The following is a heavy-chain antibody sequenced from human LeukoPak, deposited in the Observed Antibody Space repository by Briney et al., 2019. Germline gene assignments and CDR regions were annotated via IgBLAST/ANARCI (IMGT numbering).Heavy chain of an antibody. CDR3: AKDRVSPGFNLFDP. J-gene: IGHJ5*02. CDR1: GFTFSTYA. Sequence: GGSLRLSCAASGFTFSTYAMSWVRQAPGKGLVWVSAINGRGDNTYYADFVKGRFTISRDNSKSTVFLQMNSLRTEDTAVYYCAKDRVSPGFNLFDPWGQGTLVTVSS. V-gene: IGHV3-23*01. D-gene: IGHD3-16*01. CDR2: INGRGDNT.